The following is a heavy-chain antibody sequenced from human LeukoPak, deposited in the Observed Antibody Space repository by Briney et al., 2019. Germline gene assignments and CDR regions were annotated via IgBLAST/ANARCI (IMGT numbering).Heavy chain of an antibody. CDR1: GGSISSGSYY. CDR3: ARDRQRWLFDY. D-gene: IGHD5-12*01. Sequence: SQTLPLTCTVSGGSISSGSYYWSWIRQPAGKGLEWIGRIYTSGSTNYNPSLKSRVTISVDTSKNQFSLKLSSVTAADTAVYYCARDRQRWLFDYWGQGTLVTVSS. J-gene: IGHJ4*02. V-gene: IGHV4-61*02. CDR2: IYTSGST.